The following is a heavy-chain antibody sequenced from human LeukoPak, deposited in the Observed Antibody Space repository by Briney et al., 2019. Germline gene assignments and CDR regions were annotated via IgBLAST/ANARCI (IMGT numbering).Heavy chain of an antibody. Sequence: SETLSLTCTVSGGSISSGDYYWTWIRQPAGKGLEWIGRIHTSGSINYKPSLQSRVTIAIDTSKNQFSLKLSSATAADTAVYYCARVWNRGWLDPWGQGTLVTVSS. V-gene: IGHV4-61*02. CDR2: IHTSGSI. CDR1: GGSISSGDYY. J-gene: IGHJ5*02. D-gene: IGHD7-27*01. CDR3: ARVWNRGWLDP.